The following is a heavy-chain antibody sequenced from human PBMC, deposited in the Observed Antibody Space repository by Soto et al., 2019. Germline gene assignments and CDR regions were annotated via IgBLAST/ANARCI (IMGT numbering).Heavy chain of an antibody. D-gene: IGHD6-19*01. CDR1: GFNYSRYS. CDR2: ISSNSSTT. CDR3: AKGGRQWLVTSDFNY. V-gene: IGHV3-48*01. Sequence: GAQTRSCEACGFNYSRYSMNRDRQDTSKGLEWVSYISSNSSTTYYADSVKGRFTISRDSSKNTVSLEMTSLRAEDTAVYYCAKGGRQWLVTSDFNYWGQGALVTVSS. J-gene: IGHJ4*02.